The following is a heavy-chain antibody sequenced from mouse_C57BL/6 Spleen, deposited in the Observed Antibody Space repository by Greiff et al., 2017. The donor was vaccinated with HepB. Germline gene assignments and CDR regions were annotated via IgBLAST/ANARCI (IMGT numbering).Heavy chain of an antibody. CDR3: ARSLITTLGYYFDY. CDR1: CYTFTSYW. D-gene: IGHD1-1*01. Sequence: QVQLQQPGAELVKPGASVKLSCKASCYTFTSYWMQWVKQRPGQGLEWIGEIDPSDSYTNYNQKFKGKATLTVDTSSSTAYMQLSSLTSEDSAVYYCARSLITTLGYYFDYWGQGTTLTVSS. V-gene: IGHV1-50*01. CDR2: IDPSDSYT. J-gene: IGHJ2*01.